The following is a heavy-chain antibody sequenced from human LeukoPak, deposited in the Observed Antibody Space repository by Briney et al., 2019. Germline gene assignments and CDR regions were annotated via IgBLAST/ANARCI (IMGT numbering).Heavy chain of an antibody. D-gene: IGHD6-19*01. CDR2: IHYSGAT. J-gene: IGHJ4*02. CDR3: GTGWYGDGGY. Sequence: SETLCLTCTAPGGSISSYYWSWIRQPPGKGLEWIWYIHYSGATNYNPSLKSRVTTSIDTSTSQFSLKLSSVSAADTDVYYCGTGWYGDGGYWGQGILVTVSS. V-gene: IGHV4-59*01. CDR1: GGSISSYY.